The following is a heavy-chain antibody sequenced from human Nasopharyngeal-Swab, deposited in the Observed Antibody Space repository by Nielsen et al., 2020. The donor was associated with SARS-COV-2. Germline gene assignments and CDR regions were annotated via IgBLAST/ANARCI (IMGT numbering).Heavy chain of an antibody. CDR2: TYYRSKWYN. CDR1: GDSVSSNSAA. D-gene: IGHD6-13*01. CDR3: ARHGASGSSWYRNWFDP. Sequence: SQTLSLTCAISGDSVSSNSAAWNWIRQSPSRGLEWLGRTYYRSKWYNDYAVSVKSRITINPDTSKNQFSLQLNSVTPEDTAMYYCARHGASGSSWYRNWFDPWGQGTLVTVSS. J-gene: IGHJ5*02. V-gene: IGHV6-1*01.